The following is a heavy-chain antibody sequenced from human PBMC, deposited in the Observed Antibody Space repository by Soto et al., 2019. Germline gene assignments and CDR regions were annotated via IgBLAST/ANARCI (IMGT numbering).Heavy chain of an antibody. CDR1: GYSFSIYW. CDR2: IYPGDSDT. Sequence: GESLKISCKVSGYSFSIYWIAWVRHMPGKGLEWMGIIYPGDSDTRYSPYFQGQVTISADKSINTAYLQWSSLKASDTAMYYCARQDGSGIYYFDSWGHGTLVTVSS. D-gene: IGHD3-10*01. V-gene: IGHV5-51*01. J-gene: IGHJ4*01. CDR3: ARQDGSGIYYFDS.